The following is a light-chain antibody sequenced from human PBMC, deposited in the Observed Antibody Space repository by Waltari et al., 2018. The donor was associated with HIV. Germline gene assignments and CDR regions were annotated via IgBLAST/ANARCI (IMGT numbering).Light chain of an antibody. CDR3: QTWGTGIRV. J-gene: IGLJ1*01. CDR2: LNSDGSH. V-gene: IGLV4-69*01. Sequence: QLVLTQSPSASASLGASVNLTCTLSSGHSSHAIPGHQQQPEKGPRYLMKLNSDGSHSKGDGIPDRFSGSSSGAERYLTISSLQSEDEADYYCQTWGTGIRVFGTGTKVTVL. CDR1: SGHSSHA.